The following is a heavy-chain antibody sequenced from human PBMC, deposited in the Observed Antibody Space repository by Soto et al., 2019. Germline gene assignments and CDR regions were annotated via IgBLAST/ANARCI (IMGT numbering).Heavy chain of an antibody. Sequence: ASVKVSCKSSGFTFTSYAIHWLRQAPGQRPQRMGWINGGSSNTKYSQDFQGRVTFTRDTFATTAYLELSSLRSEDTAVYYCARVPPWGNSAGDYYIQHYDSWGQGTPVTVSS. CDR3: ARVPPWGNSAGDYYIQHYDS. D-gene: IGHD3-10*01. J-gene: IGHJ4*02. CDR1: GFTFTSYA. CDR2: INGGSSNT. V-gene: IGHV1-3*01.